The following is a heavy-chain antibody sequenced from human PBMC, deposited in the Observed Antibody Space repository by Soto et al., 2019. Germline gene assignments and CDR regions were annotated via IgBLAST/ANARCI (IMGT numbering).Heavy chain of an antibody. J-gene: IGHJ4*02. D-gene: IGHD5-12*01. CDR1: GYTFTSYA. V-gene: IGHV1-3*01. CDR2: INAGNGNT. CDR3: ARGWAGVRDGYNLREYYFDY. Sequence: ASVKVSCKASGYTFTSYAMHWVRQAPGQRLEWMGWINAGNGNTKYSQKFQGRVTITRDTSASTAYMELSSLRSEDTAVYYCARGWAGVRDGYNLREYYFDYWGQGTLVTAPQ.